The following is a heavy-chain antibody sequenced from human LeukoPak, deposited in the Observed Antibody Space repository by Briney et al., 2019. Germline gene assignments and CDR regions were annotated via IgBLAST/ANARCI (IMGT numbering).Heavy chain of an antibody. CDR2: IYYSGST. CDR3: ARASVVNYFFED. J-gene: IGHJ4*02. CDR1: GGSISSSSYY. Sequence: SETLSLTCTVSGGSISSSSYYWGWIRQPPGKGLEWIGSIYYSGSTYYNPSLKSRVTISVDTSKNQFSLKLSSVTAADTAVYYCARASVVNYFFEDWGQGTLVTVSS. D-gene: IGHD2-15*01. V-gene: IGHV4-39*07.